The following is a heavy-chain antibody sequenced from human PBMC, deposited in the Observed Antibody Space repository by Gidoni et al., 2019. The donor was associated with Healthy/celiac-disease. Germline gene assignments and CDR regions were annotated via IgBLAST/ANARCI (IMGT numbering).Heavy chain of an antibody. Sequence: QLQLQESGPGLVKPSETLSLTFPVPAGSIRSSRYYWGWIRQPPGKGLEWIGSIYYSGSTYYNPSLKRRVTISVDTSKNQFSLKLSSVTAADTAVYYCARHSYADYGDYASRWFDPWGQGTLVTVSS. J-gene: IGHJ5*02. D-gene: IGHD4-17*01. CDR1: AGSIRSSRYY. CDR2: IYYSGST. V-gene: IGHV4-39*01. CDR3: ARHSYADYGDYASRWFDP.